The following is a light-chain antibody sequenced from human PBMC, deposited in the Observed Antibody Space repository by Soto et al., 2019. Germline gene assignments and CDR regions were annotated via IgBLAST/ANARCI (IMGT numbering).Light chain of an antibody. CDR3: NSFTTSSTLV. V-gene: IGLV2-14*03. CDR1: SSDVGAYNS. Sequence: QSALTQPASVSGSPGQSITISCTGTSSDVGAYNSVSWYQHHPGKAPKLMIYDVSNRPSGVSNRFSGSKSGNTASLTIYGLQAEDEADYYCNSFTTSSTLVFGGGTKVTVL. CDR2: DVS. J-gene: IGLJ2*01.